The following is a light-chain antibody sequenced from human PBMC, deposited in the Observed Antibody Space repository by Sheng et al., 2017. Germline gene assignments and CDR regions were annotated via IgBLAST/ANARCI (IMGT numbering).Light chain of an antibody. J-gene: IGKJ4*01. V-gene: IGKV3-15*01. Sequence: EIVMTQSPAALSVSPGERATLSCRASESVSSNLALYQQKPGQAPSLLIYGASTRDTGIPDRFRGSGSGTEFTLTISSLQSEDFAVYFCQQYNNWPLTFGGGTKVEIK. CDR1: ESVSSN. CDR3: QQYNNWPLT. CDR2: GAS.